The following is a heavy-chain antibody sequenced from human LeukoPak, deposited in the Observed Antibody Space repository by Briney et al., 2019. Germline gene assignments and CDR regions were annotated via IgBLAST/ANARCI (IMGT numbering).Heavy chain of an antibody. V-gene: IGHV4-59*01. CDR2: ISYSGNT. CDR3: AGGGGDRWGAFHV. J-gene: IGHJ3*01. Sequence: ESGPTLVNPSETLSLTCTVSGGSISSYYWSWIRQPPGKGLEWIGYISYSGNTNYKPSLRGRVTISVDTSKNQFSLKMTSVTAADTAVYYCAGGGGDRWGAFHVWGQGTMVTVSS. D-gene: IGHD2-21*02. CDR1: GGSISSYY.